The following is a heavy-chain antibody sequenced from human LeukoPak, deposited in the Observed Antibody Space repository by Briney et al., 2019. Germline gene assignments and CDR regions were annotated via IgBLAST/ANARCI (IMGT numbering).Heavy chain of an antibody. D-gene: IGHD3-10*01. CDR1: GFTFSSYS. Sequence: GGSLRLSCAASGFTFSSYSMNWVRQAPGKGLEWVSSTSSSSSYIYYADSVKGRFTISRDNAKNSLYLQMNSLRAEDTALYYCARGYGSVLDYWGQGTLVTVSS. CDR3: ARGYGSVLDY. J-gene: IGHJ4*02. V-gene: IGHV3-21*04. CDR2: TSSSSSYI.